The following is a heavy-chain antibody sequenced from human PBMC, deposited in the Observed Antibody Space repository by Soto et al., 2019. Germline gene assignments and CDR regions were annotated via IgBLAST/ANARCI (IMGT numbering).Heavy chain of an antibody. Sequence: GGSLRLSCAASGFTFSKYGMQRVRQAPGKGLEWVTVISYDGSNKYYADSVKGRFTISRDNSKNTVYLQLSSLRPEDTAVYYCVGGRYFGDYWGQGA. J-gene: IGHJ4*02. CDR3: VGGRYFGDY. CDR1: GFTFSKYG. CDR2: ISYDGSNK. D-gene: IGHD3-10*01. V-gene: IGHV3-30*03.